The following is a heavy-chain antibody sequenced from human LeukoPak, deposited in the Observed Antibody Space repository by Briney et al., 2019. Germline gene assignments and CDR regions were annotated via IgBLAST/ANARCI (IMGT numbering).Heavy chain of an antibody. Sequence: GASVKVSCKTSGYIFTGYLVHWVRQAPGQGLEWMGRINPNSGDSNYAQIFQGRVTMTRDTPISTVYMELSRLRSDDTAVYFCARVSDISGYYYSYWGQGTLVTVSS. CDR1: GYIFTGYL. J-gene: IGHJ4*02. D-gene: IGHD3-22*01. CDR2: INPNSGDS. CDR3: ARVSDISGYYYSY. V-gene: IGHV1-2*06.